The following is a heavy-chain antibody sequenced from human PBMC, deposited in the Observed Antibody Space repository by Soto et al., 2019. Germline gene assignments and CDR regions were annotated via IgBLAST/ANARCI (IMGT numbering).Heavy chain of an antibody. D-gene: IGHD3-22*01. V-gene: IGHV5-51*01. CDR1: GDSFTSYW. J-gene: IGHJ4*02. CDR3: ARLLLSGYYTYYFDY. Sequence: GESLKISRKGSGDSFTSYWIGWLRQMPGRGLEWMGIIYPGDSDTRYSPSFQGQVTISADKSISTAYLQWSSLKASDTAMYYCARLLLSGYYTYYFDYWGQGTLVTVSS. CDR2: IYPGDSDT.